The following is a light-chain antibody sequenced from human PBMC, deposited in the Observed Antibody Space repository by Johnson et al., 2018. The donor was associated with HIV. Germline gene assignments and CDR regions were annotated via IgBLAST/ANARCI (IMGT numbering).Light chain of an antibody. CDR3: GTWDSSLSCYV. CDR2: ENN. V-gene: IGLV1-51*02. J-gene: IGLJ1*01. CDR1: SSNIGNNY. Sequence: QLVLTQPPSVSAAPGQKVTISCSGSSSNIGNNYVSWYQQLPGTAPKLLIYENNKRPSGIPDRFSCSKSGTSATLGITGLQTGDEADYYCGTWDSSLSCYVFGTGTKVTVL.